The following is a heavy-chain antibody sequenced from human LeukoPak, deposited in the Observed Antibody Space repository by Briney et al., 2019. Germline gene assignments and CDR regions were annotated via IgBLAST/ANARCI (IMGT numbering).Heavy chain of an antibody. J-gene: IGHJ4*02. CDR2: IYYSGST. CDR1: GGSISSYY. V-gene: IGHV4-59*08. Sequence: SETLSLTCTVSGGSISSYYWSWIRQPPGKGLEWIGYIYYSGSTNYNPSLKSRVTISVDTSKNQFSLKLSSVTAADTAVYFCARRTYSAAYWKHFDYWGQGTLVTVSS. CDR3: ARRTYSAAYWKHFDY. D-gene: IGHD1-1*01.